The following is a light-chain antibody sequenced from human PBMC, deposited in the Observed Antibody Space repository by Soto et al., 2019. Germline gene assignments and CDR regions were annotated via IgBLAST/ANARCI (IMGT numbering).Light chain of an antibody. CDR1: QSITVY. Sequence: DIQMTQSPSSLSASVGDRVTITCRASQSITVYLNWYQQKPGKAPKLLISAASNLQSGVPSRFSGSGSGTDFTLTISSLQPEDFATYYCQQTSNTLPWAFGQGTKVEIK. CDR2: AAS. CDR3: QQTSNTLPWA. J-gene: IGKJ1*01. V-gene: IGKV1-39*01.